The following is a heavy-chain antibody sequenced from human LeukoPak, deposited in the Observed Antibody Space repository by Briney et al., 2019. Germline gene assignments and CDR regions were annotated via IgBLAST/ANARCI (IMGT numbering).Heavy chain of an antibody. D-gene: IGHD6-6*01. J-gene: IGHJ5*02. CDR2: IYHSGST. CDR3: ARQSVRFDP. CDR1: GYSISSGYY. Sequence: SETLSPTCTVSGYSISSGYYWGWIRQPPGKGLEWIGSIYHSGSTYYNPSLKSRVTISVDTSKNQFSLKLSSVTAADTAVYYCARQSVRFDPWGQGTLVTVSS. V-gene: IGHV4-38-2*02.